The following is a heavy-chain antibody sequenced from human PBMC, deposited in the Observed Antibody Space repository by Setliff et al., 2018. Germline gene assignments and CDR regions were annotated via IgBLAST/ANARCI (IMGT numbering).Heavy chain of an antibody. CDR3: ARDPLGEIAVAGHDAFDI. V-gene: IGHV4-39*07. J-gene: IGHJ3*02. CDR1: GGSISSSSYY. Sequence: SETLSLTCTVSGGSISSSSYYWGWIRQPPGKGLEWIGSIYYSGSTYYNPSLKSRVTISVDTSKNQFSLKLSSVTAADTAVYYCARDPLGEIAVAGHDAFDIWCQGTMVTVS. D-gene: IGHD6-19*01. CDR2: IYYSGST.